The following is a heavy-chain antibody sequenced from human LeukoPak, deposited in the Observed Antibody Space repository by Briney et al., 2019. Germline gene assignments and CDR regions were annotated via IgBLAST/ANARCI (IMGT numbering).Heavy chain of an antibody. CDR2: IKEDGSEK. D-gene: IGHD5-12*01. CDR3: ARLRSSDY. J-gene: IGHJ4*02. V-gene: IGHV3-7*01. Sequence: GGSLRLSCAASVFTFSRYWMTWVRQAPGKGLEWVANIKEDGSEKSYVESVKGRFTISRDNAKNSLYLQLNSLRAEDTAVYFCARLRSSDYWGQGTLVTVSS. CDR1: VFTFSRYW.